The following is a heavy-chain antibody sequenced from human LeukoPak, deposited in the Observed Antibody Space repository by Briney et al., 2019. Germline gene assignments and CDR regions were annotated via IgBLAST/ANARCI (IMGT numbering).Heavy chain of an antibody. D-gene: IGHD3-3*01. CDR1: GGSISSGGYY. CDR3: ASTPRRYLEWLFPYYFDY. Sequence: PSETLSLTCTVSGGSISSGGYYWSWIRQPPGKGLEWIGYIYHSGSTYYNPSLKSRVTISVDRSKNQFSLKLSSVTAADTAVYYCASTPRRYLEWLFPYYFDYWGQGTLVTVSS. CDR2: IYHSGST. V-gene: IGHV4-30-2*01. J-gene: IGHJ4*02.